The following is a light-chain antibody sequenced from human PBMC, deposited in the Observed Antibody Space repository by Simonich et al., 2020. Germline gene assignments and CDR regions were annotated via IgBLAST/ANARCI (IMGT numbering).Light chain of an antibody. V-gene: IGKV2D-29*02. CDR2: EGS. CDR3: MQSIQLPRT. CDR1: QSLLHSDGKTY. Sequence: DIVMTQTPLSLSVTPGQPASISCKSSQSLLHSDGKTYLYWYLQKPGQSPQHLIYEGSNRFSGVPDRFSGSGSGTDFTLKISRVEAEDVGVYYCMQSIQLPRTFGQGTKVEIK. J-gene: IGKJ1*01.